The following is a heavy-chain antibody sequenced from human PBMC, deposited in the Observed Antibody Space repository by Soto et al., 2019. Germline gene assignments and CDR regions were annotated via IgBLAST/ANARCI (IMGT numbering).Heavy chain of an antibody. CDR2: IKPDGSRA. CDR1: GFTFSSYW. D-gene: IGHD1-1*01. V-gene: IGHV3-74*03. Sequence: GGSLRLSCAASGFTFSSYWMHWVRQAPGEGLVWVSYIKPDGSRAKDADSVKGRFTISRDNARNTLYLRMNSLRAEDTAVYYCARDNNWSYDSWGRGTLVTVSS. CDR3: ARDNNWSYDS. J-gene: IGHJ4*02.